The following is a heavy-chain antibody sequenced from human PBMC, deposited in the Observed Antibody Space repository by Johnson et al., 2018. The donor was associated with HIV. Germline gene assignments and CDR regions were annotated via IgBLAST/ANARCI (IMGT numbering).Heavy chain of an antibody. Sequence: QVQLVESGGGVVQPGRSLRLSCAASGFTFSSYAMHWVRQAPGKGLEWVANIKQDGREKYYEDSVKGRFTISRDNSKDTLYLQMNSLRAEDTAVYYCARDLAGTERRNAFDIWGQGTMVTVSS. CDR3: ARDLAGTERRNAFDI. V-gene: IGHV3-30-3*01. CDR2: IKQDGREK. J-gene: IGHJ3*02. CDR1: GFTFSSYA. D-gene: IGHD1-1*01.